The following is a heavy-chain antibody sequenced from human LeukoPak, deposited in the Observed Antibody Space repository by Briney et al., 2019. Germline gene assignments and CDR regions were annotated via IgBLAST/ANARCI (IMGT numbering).Heavy chain of an antibody. J-gene: IGHJ4*02. D-gene: IGHD3-9*01. CDR2: INPNSGGT. CDR1: WDTCTGDN. V-gene: IGHV1-2*02. Sequence: GATEKVSCEASWDTCTGDNMCWFRQAPGQWNEWMGWINPNSGGTNYAQKFQGRVTMTRDTSISTAYMELSRLRSDDTAVYYCARALQQVRYFDWGQGPLVTVSS. CDR3: ARALQQVRYFD.